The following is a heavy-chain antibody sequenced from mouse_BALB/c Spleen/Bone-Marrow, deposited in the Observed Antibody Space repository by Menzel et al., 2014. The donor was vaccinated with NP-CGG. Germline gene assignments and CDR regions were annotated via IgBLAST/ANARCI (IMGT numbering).Heavy chain of an antibody. J-gene: IGHJ2*01. D-gene: IGHD4-1*01. CDR1: DYTSTSYW. Sequence: VQLQESGAELAKPGASVKMSCKASDYTSTSYWMHWVKQRPGQGLEWIGYINPSTGYTAYNQKFKDKATLTADKSSSTAYMQLSSLTSEDSAVYYCARSGFDYWGQGTTFTVSS. CDR3: ARSGFDY. CDR2: INPSTGYT. V-gene: IGHV1-7*01.